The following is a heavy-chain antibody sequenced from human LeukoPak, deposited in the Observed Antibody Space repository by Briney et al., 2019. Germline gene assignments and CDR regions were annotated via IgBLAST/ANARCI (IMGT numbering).Heavy chain of an antibody. J-gene: IGHJ4*02. CDR2: IYSDGST. D-gene: IGHD4-23*01. Sequence: HPGGSLRLSCAASGHTVSSTYMSWVRQAPGKGLEWVSVIYSDGSTYYADSVKGRFTISRDNSKNTVYLQMNSLRAEDTAVYFCARRPDYGGTPTFDYWGQGTLVTVSS. V-gene: IGHV3-66*01. CDR3: ARRPDYGGTPTFDY. CDR1: GHTVSSTY.